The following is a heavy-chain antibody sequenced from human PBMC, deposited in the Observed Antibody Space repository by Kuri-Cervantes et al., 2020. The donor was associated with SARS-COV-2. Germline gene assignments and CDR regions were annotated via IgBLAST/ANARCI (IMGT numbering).Heavy chain of an antibody. CDR1: GFTFSSYW. J-gene: IGHJ6*02. D-gene: IGHD4-11*01. V-gene: IGHV3-7*01. CDR2: IKQDGSEK. CDR3: ARDGVTTVNHYYYYGMDV. Sequence: GGSLRLSCAASGFTFSSYWMSWVRQAPGKGLEWVANIKQDGSEKYYVDSVKGRFTISRDNAKNSLYLQMNSLRAEDTAVYYCARDGVTTVNHYYYYGMDVWGQGTTVTVSS.